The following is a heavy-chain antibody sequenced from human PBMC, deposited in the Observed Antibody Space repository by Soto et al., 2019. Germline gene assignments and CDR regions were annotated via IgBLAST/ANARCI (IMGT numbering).Heavy chain of an antibody. V-gene: IGHV4-39*01. D-gene: IGHD3-22*01. Sequence: SETLSLTCTVSGGSISSYYWSWIRQPPGKGLEWIGSIYYSGSTYYNPSLKSRVTISVDTSKNQFSLKLSSVTAADTAVYYCARPYYYDSSGYSNWFDPWGQGTLVTVSS. CDR2: IYYSGST. J-gene: IGHJ5*02. CDR1: GGSISSYY. CDR3: ARPYYYDSSGYSNWFDP.